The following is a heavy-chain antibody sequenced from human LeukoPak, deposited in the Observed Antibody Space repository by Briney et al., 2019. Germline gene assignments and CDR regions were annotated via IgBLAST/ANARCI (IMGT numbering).Heavy chain of an antibody. CDR1: GFTFSSSA. D-gene: IGHD2-15*01. J-gene: IGHJ4*02. Sequence: GASLRLSCGAPGFTFSSSAMSWVRQAPGKGLEWVSAISNNGGYTYYADSVQGRFTISRDNSKSTLCLQMNSLRAEDTAVYYCAKQLGYCSDGSCYFPYWGQGTLVTVSS. CDR3: AKQLGYCSDGSCYFPY. CDR2: ISNNGGYT. V-gene: IGHV3-23*01.